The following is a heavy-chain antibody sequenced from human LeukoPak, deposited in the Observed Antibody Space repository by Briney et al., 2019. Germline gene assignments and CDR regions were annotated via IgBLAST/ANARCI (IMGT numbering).Heavy chain of an antibody. D-gene: IGHD3-16*01. V-gene: IGHV3-48*02. CDR3: ARVRGGSYSYAMDV. CDR1: GSIFSDYS. CDR2: ISTTSATI. Sequence: GGSLRLSCAASGSIFSDYSMNWVRQAPGKGLEWVSYISTTSATIFYADSVKGRFSVSRDNDKNSLHLQLNSLRDEDTAIYYCARVRGGSYSYAMDVWGQGTMVTVSS. J-gene: IGHJ6*02.